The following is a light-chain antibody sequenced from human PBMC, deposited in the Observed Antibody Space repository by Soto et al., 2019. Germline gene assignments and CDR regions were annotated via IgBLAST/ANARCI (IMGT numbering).Light chain of an antibody. Sequence: ESGLTQSPSTLSSSPGERATLSCWASQSISSYFAWYQQKPGQSPRLLIYDTSTRATGIPARFSGSGSGTDLTLTISSLEPEDFAVYYCQQRSTWPRWTFGQGTKVDIK. V-gene: IGKV3-11*01. CDR3: QQRSTWPRWT. J-gene: IGKJ1*01. CDR2: DTS. CDR1: QSISSY.